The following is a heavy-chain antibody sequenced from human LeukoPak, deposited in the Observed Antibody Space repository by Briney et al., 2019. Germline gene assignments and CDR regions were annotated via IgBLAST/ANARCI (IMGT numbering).Heavy chain of an antibody. Sequence: GESLKISCKGSEYSFTSYWIGWVRQMPGKGLEWMGIIYPGDSDTRYSPSFQGQVTFSADKSISTTYLQWSSLKASDSATYYCARRSRYCSAANCYYFDYWGQGTPVTVSS. V-gene: IGHV5-51*01. CDR1: EYSFTSYW. CDR3: ARRSRYCSAANCYYFDY. D-gene: IGHD2-15*01. J-gene: IGHJ4*02. CDR2: IYPGDSDT.